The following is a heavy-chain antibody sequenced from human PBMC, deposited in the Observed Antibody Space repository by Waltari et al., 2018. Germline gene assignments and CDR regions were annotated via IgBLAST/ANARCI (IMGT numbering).Heavy chain of an antibody. CDR3: ARGRGGNWNDFDY. V-gene: IGHV4-34*01. CDR2: INHSGST. D-gene: IGHD1-20*01. CDR1: GGSFSGYH. J-gene: IGHJ4*02. Sequence: QVQLQQWGAGLLKPLETLSLTCAVYGGSFSGYHRSRIRQPPGKGLEWIGEINHSGSTNYNPSLKSRVTISVDTSKNQFSLKLSSVTAADTAVYYCARGRGGNWNDFDYWGQGTLVTVSS.